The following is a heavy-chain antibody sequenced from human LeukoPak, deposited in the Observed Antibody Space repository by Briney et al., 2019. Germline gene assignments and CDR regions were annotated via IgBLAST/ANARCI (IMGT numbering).Heavy chain of an antibody. CDR3: ALATIFGAYYYYYYMDV. V-gene: IGHV3-53*01. CDR1: GFTVSSNY. J-gene: IGHJ6*03. D-gene: IGHD5-12*01. Sequence: GGSLRLSCAASGFTVSSNYMSWVRQAPGKGLEWVSVIYSGGSTYYADSVKGRFTISRDNSKNTLYLQMNSLRAADTAVYYCALATIFGAYYYYYYMDVWGKGTTVTVSS. CDR2: IYSGGST.